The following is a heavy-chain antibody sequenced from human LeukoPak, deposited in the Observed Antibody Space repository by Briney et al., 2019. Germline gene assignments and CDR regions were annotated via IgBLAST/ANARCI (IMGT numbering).Heavy chain of an antibody. CDR1: GGSISSGGYY. D-gene: IGHD6-6*01. CDR3: ARVHRLVPGPFHI. V-gene: IGHV4-61*08. J-gene: IGHJ3*02. CDR2: IYYSGST. Sequence: PSETLSLTCTVSGGSISSGGYYWSWIRQHPGKGLEWIGYIYYSGSTNYNPSLKSRVTISVDTSKNQFSLNLRSVTAADTAVFYCARVHRLVPGPFHIWGQGTMVIVSS.